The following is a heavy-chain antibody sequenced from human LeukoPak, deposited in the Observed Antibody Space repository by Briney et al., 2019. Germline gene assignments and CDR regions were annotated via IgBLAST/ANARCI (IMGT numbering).Heavy chain of an antibody. D-gene: IGHD2-21*01. Sequence: GGSLRLSCAASGFTVSGHYMSWVRQAPGKGLEWVSSISSSSSYIYYADSVKGRFTISRDNAKNSLYLQMNSLRAEDTAVYYCARDLVANDAFDIWGQGTMVTVSS. CDR1: GFTVSGHY. CDR3: ARDLVANDAFDI. J-gene: IGHJ3*02. CDR2: ISSSSSYI. V-gene: IGHV3-21*01.